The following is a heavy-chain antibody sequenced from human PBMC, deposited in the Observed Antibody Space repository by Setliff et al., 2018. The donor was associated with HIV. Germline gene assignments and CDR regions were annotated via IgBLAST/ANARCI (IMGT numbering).Heavy chain of an antibody. J-gene: IGHJ3*02. CDR2: INHSGST. CDR3: ARYSSDHDAFDI. Sequence: SETLSLTCAVYGGSFSGYYWSWIRQPPGKGLEWIGEINHSGSTYYNPSLLSRLTISVDTSKNQFSLKLYSVTAADTALYYCARYSSDHDAFDIWGQGTMVTVSS. V-gene: IGHV4-34*01. D-gene: IGHD6-19*01. CDR1: GGSFSGYY.